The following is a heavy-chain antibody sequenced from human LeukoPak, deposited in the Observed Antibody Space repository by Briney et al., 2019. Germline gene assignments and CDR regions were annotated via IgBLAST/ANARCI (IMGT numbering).Heavy chain of an antibody. V-gene: IGHV1-18*01. D-gene: IGHD6-13*01. CDR3: ARAVSGAAAGNAFDI. Sequence: GASVKVSCKASGYTFTSYCFSLVRQATGHGLDLIVWISAYNGNTNYAQKLQGRVTMTTDTSTSTAYMELRSLRSDDTAVYYCARAVSGAAAGNAFDIWGQGTMVTVSS. CDR1: GYTFTSYC. J-gene: IGHJ3*02. CDR2: ISAYNGNT.